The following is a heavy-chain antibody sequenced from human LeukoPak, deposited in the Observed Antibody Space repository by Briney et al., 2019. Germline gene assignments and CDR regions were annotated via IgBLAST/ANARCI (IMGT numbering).Heavy chain of an antibody. CDR3: ARQLGATSPTWFDP. CDR2: IYPGDSDT. Sequence: GESLKISCKGSGYSFTSYWIAWVRRMPGKGLEWMGVIYPGDSDTRYSPSFQGQVTISADKSISTAYLQWSSLKASDTAMYYCARQLGATSPTWFDPWGQGTLVTVSS. D-gene: IGHD1-26*01. V-gene: IGHV5-51*01. CDR1: GYSFTSYW. J-gene: IGHJ5*02.